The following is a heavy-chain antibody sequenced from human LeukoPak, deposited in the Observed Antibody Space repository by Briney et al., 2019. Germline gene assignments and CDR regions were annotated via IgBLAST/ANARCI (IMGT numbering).Heavy chain of an antibody. Sequence: GGSLRLSCAASGFTVSSNYMSWVRHAPGKGLEWVSVIYSGGSTYYADSVKGRFTISRDNSKNTLYLQMNSLRAEDTAVYYCARRYFDWLLYGMDVWGKGTTVTVSS. V-gene: IGHV3-53*01. CDR2: IYSGGST. CDR1: GFTVSSNY. D-gene: IGHD3-9*01. CDR3: ARRYFDWLLYGMDV. J-gene: IGHJ6*04.